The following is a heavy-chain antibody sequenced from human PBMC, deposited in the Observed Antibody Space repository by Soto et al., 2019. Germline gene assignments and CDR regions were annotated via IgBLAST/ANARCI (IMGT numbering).Heavy chain of an antibody. Sequence: ASVKVSCKASGYTFTIYGIIWVRQAPGQGLEWMGWIGAYNGNTNYAQKLQGRVTMTTDTSTSTAYMELRSLRSDDTAVYYCASSYDSSGYYPGVGAFDIWGQGTMVTVSS. CDR3: ASSYDSSGYYPGVGAFDI. J-gene: IGHJ3*02. CDR2: IGAYNGNT. V-gene: IGHV1-18*01. CDR1: GYTFTIYG. D-gene: IGHD3-22*01.